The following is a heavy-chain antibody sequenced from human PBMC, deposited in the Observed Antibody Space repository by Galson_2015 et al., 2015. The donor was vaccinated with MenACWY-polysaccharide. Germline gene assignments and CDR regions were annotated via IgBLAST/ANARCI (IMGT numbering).Heavy chain of an antibody. Sequence: ETLSLACTVYGGSVTISSYYCSWTRESPGKGLEWSARIHSRGTTFYTPSHKSGVTISGDASWTWFSLTLMSMTAADTATYFCARFLYYDSSAFYFDYWGQGALVTVSS. CDR3: ARFLYYDSSAFYFDY. CDR2: IHSRGTT. J-gene: IGHJ4*02. D-gene: IGHD3-22*01. V-gene: IGHV4-39*01. CDR1: GGSVTISSYY.